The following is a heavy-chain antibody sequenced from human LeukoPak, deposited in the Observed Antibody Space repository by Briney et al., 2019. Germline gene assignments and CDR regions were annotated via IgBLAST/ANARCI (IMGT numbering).Heavy chain of an antibody. D-gene: IGHD6-13*01. CDR1: GGSISSYY. CDR2: IYTSDST. Sequence: SETLSLTCTVSGGSISSYYWSWIRQPDGKGLEWIGRIYTSDSTNYNPSLKSRVTMSVDTSKNQFSLKLNSVTAADTAVYYCARETNSSSWRALDYWGQGTLVTVSS. J-gene: IGHJ4*02. CDR3: ARETNSSSWRALDY. V-gene: IGHV4-4*07.